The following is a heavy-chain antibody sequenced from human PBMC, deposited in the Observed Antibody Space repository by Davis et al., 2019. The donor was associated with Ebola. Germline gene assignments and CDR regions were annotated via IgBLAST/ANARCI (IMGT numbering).Heavy chain of an antibody. CDR3: VRDPALVVTGGGWHFDL. CDR2: ISSSSNYI. CDR1: GFSVSDKY. J-gene: IGHJ2*01. D-gene: IGHD2-21*02. Sequence: GESLKISCAASGFSVSDKYMSWVRQAPGKGLEWVSFISSSSNYIYYADSVKVRFTTSRDNAKNSLYLQMNTLRAEDTAVYYCVRDPALVVTGGGWHFDLWGRGTLVTVSS. V-gene: IGHV3-21*01.